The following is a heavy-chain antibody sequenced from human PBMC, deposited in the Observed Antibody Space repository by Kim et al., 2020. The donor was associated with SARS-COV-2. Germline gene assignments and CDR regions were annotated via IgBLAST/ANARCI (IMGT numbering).Heavy chain of an antibody. CDR1: GFSLTTSGMC. D-gene: IGHD2-2*01. V-gene: IGHV2-70*11. CDR3: ARVRRDPATFYFYMDV. J-gene: IGHJ6*03. CDR2: IDWDDDK. Sequence: SGPTLVNPTQTLTLTCTFSGFSLTTSGMCVSWIRPPPGKALEWLARIDWDDDKYYSTSLKTRLTVSKDTSKNQVVLTMTNMDPADTGTYYCARVRRDPATFYFYMDVWGTGTTVTVSS.